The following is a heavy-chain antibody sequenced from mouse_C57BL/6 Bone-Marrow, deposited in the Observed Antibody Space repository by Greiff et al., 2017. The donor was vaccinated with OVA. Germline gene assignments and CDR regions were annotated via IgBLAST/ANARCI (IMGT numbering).Heavy chain of an antibody. CDR3: ARSLTGCLAY. J-gene: IGHJ3*01. D-gene: IGHD4-1*01. CDR2: INPNNGGT. V-gene: IGHV1-26*01. Sequence: VQLQQSGPELVKPGASVKISCKASGYTFTDYYMNWVKQSPGKSLEWIGDINPNNGGTSYNQKFKGKATLTVDKSSSTAYMELRSLTSEDSAVYYGARSLTGCLAYWGQGTLVTVSA. CDR1: GYTFTDYY.